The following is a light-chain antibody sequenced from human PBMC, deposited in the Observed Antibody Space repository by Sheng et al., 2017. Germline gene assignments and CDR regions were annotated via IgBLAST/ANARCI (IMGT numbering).Light chain of an antibody. Sequence: EIVMTQSPATLSLSPGERATLSCRASQSVRNNLAWYQQKPGQAPRLLVYGPSTRATGIPARFSGSGSGTEFTLSISSLQSEDFAVYYCHQYNDWPLTFGGGTKVEIK. CDR1: QSVRNN. CDR3: HQYNDWPLT. V-gene: IGKV3-15*01. J-gene: IGKJ4*01. CDR2: GPS.